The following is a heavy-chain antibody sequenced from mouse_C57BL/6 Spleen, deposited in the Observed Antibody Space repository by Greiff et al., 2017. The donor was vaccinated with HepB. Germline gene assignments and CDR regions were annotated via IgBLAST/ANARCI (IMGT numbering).Heavy chain of an antibody. CDR3: AREGLRRTELDAMDY. V-gene: IGHV2-6*03. CDR1: GFSLTSYG. D-gene: IGHD2-4*01. CDR2: IWSDGST. J-gene: IGHJ4*01. Sequence: VKLVESGPGLVAPSQSLSITCTVSGFSLTSYGVHWVRQPPGKGLEWLVVIWSDGSTTYNSALKSRLSISKDNSKSQVFLKMNSLQTDDTAMYYCAREGLRRTELDAMDYWGQGTSVTVSS.